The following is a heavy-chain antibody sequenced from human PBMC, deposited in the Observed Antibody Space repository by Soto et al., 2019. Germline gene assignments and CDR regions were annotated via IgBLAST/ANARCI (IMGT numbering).Heavy chain of an antibody. V-gene: IGHV3-30-3*01. D-gene: IGHD1-7*01. CDR1: GFTFSNYV. Sequence: QVQLVESGGGVVQPGRSLRLSCAASGFTFSNYVMHWVRQAPGKGLEWVAIISYDGSNEYYADSVKGRFTISRDNSKNTLYLQMNSLRPEDTAVYHCARDQGGTTLYYHGMDVWGQGTTVTVSS. CDR2: ISYDGSNE. CDR3: ARDQGGTTLYYHGMDV. J-gene: IGHJ6*02.